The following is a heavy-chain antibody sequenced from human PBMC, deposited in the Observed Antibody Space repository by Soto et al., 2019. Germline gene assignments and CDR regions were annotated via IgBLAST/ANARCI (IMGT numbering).Heavy chain of an antibody. Sequence: GASVKVSCKASGGTFSSYAISWVRQAPGQGLEWMGGIIPIFGTANYAQKFQGRVTITADESTSTAYMELSSLRSEDTAVYYCARGVRASHYYDSSGSVDFDYWGQGTLVTVSS. CDR3: ARGVRASHYYDSSGSVDFDY. D-gene: IGHD3-22*01. V-gene: IGHV1-69*13. CDR2: IIPIFGTA. J-gene: IGHJ4*02. CDR1: GGTFSSYA.